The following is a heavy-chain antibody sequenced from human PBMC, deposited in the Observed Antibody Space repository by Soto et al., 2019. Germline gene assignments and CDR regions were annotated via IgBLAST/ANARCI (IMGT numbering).Heavy chain of an antibody. D-gene: IGHD2-8*01. CDR1: GGTFSSYA. Sequence: GASVKVSCKASGGTFSSYAISWVRQAPGQGLEWMGGIIPIFGTANYAQKFQGRVTITADESTSTAYMELSSLRSEDTAVYYCAYCTNGVCLGYGMDVWGQGTTVTVSS. V-gene: IGHV1-69*13. CDR2: IIPIFGTA. CDR3: AYCTNGVCLGYGMDV. J-gene: IGHJ6*02.